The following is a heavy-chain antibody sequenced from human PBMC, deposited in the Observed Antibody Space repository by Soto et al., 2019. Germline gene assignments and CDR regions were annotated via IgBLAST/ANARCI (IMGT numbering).Heavy chain of an antibody. D-gene: IGHD3-22*01. CDR1: GYTFTGYY. J-gene: IGHJ6*02. V-gene: IGHV1-2*04. CDR2: INPNSGGT. Sequence: GASVKVSCKASGYTFTGYYMHWVRQAPGQGLEWMGWINPNSGGTNYAQKFQGWVTMTRDTSISTAYMELSRLRSDDTAVYYCARAPPYYYDSSGYYYVGGMDVWGQGTTVTVSS. CDR3: ARAPPYYYDSSGYYYVGGMDV.